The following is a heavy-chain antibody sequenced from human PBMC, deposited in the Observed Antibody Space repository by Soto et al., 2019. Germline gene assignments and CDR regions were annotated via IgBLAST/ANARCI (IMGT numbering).Heavy chain of an antibody. D-gene: IGHD3-10*01. J-gene: IGHJ6*02. Sequence: EVQLLESGGGLVQPGGSLRLSCAASGFTFSSYAMSWVRQAPGKGLEWVSAISGSGGSTYYADSVKGRFTISRDNSKNTLYLQMNSLRAEDTAVYYCAKDGCWGYYVAGSYCYYGMDVWGQGTTVTVSS. CDR3: AKDGCWGYYVAGSYCYYGMDV. V-gene: IGHV3-23*01. CDR1: GFTFSSYA. CDR2: ISGSGGST.